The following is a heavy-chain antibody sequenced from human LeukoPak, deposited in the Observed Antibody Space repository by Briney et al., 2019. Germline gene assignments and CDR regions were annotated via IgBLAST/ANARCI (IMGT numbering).Heavy chain of an antibody. CDR2: IYYSGST. CDR3: ARGGGYYGSGIDY. D-gene: IGHD3-10*01. V-gene: IGHV4-59*12. J-gene: IGHJ4*02. CDR1: GGSISSYY. Sequence: SETLSLTCTVSGGSISSYYWSWIRQPPGKGLEWIAYIYYSGSTSYNPSLKSRVTISVDTSKNRFSLKLSYVTAADTAVYYCARGGGYYGSGIDYWGQGTLVTVAS.